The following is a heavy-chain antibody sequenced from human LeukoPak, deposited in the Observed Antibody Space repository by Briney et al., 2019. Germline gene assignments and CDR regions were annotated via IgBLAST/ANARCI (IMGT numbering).Heavy chain of an antibody. J-gene: IGHJ4*02. Sequence: GRSLRLSCAASGFTFSTYGMHWVRQAPGKGLEWVAVIWSDGSNKYYADSVKGRFTISRDISKNTLHLQMNSLRAEDTAIYYCARGGIAAADIDYWSQGTLVTVSS. D-gene: IGHD6-13*01. CDR3: ARGGIAAADIDY. V-gene: IGHV3-33*01. CDR2: IWSDGSNK. CDR1: GFTFSTYG.